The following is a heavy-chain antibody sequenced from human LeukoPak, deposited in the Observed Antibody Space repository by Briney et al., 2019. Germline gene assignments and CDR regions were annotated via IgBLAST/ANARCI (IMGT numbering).Heavy chain of an antibody. CDR1: GFIVRSNH. CDR3: AKDGPYSSGFDP. CDR2: TYSGDTT. Sequence: GGSLRLTCAAFGFIVRSNHINWVRQAPGKGLEWVSITYSGDTTYYADSVKGRFIISRDDSKNTLSLQMNDLRAEDTAVYYCAKDGPYSSGFDPWGQGTLVTVSS. V-gene: IGHV3-66*01. D-gene: IGHD6-19*01. J-gene: IGHJ5*02.